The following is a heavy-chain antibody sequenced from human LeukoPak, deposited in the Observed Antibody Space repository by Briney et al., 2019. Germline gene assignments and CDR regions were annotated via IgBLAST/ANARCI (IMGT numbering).Heavy chain of an antibody. J-gene: IGHJ6*03. CDR1: GYTFTSYG. D-gene: IGHD3-10*01. V-gene: IGHV1-2*02. CDR3: ARDRRGMVRGINIVRQYHYYYYMDV. Sequence: GASVKVSCKASGYTFTSYGISWVRQAPGQGLEWMGWINPNSGGTNYAQKFQGRVTMTRDTSISTAYMELSRLRSDDTAVYYCARDRRGMVRGINIVRQYHYYYYMDVWGKGTTVTVSS. CDR2: INPNSGGT.